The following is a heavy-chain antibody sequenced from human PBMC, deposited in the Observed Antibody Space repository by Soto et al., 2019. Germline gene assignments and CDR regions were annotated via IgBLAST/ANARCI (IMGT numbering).Heavy chain of an antibody. CDR3: ARDGVYGSGSYYFDY. Sequence: PSETLSLTCTVSGGSISSYYWSWIRQPPGKGLEWIGYIYYGGSTNYNPSLKSRVTISVDTSKNQFSLKLSSVTAADTAVYYCARDGVYGSGSYYFDYWGQGTLVTVSS. D-gene: IGHD3-10*01. CDR1: GGSISSYY. CDR2: IYYGGST. V-gene: IGHV4-59*01. J-gene: IGHJ4*02.